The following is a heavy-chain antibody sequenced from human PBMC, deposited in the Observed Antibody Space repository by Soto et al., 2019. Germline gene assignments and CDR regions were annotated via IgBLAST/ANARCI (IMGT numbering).Heavy chain of an antibody. V-gene: IGHV4-34*01. CDR2: INHSGST. CDR1: GGSFSGYY. D-gene: IGHD2-21*02. CDR3: ARGPADGGNSNDY. Sequence: SETLSLTCAVYGGSFSGYYWSWIRQPPGKGLEWIGEINHSGSTNYNPSLKSRVTISVDTSKNQFSLKLSSVTAADTAVYYCARGPADGGNSNDYWGQGTLVT. J-gene: IGHJ4*02.